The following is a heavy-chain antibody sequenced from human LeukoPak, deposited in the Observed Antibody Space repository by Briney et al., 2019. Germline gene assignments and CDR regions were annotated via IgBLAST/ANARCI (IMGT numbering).Heavy chain of an antibody. CDR2: INPNSGGT. CDR1: GYTFTGYY. V-gene: IGHV1-2*02. Sequence: GASVKVSCKASGYTFTGYYMHWVRQAPGQGLEWMGWINPNSGGTNYAQKFQGRVTMTRDTSTSTVYMELSSLRSEDTAVYYCARGQYYYDSSGYYPKSNFDYWGQGTLVTVSS. J-gene: IGHJ4*02. D-gene: IGHD3-22*01. CDR3: ARGQYYYDSSGYYPKSNFDY.